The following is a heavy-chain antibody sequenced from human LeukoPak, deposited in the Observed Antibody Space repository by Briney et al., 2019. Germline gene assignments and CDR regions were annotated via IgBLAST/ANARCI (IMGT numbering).Heavy chain of an antibody. V-gene: IGHV4-34*01. CDR3: ARLGSSGYYI. D-gene: IGHD3-22*01. CDR1: GGSFSGYY. J-gene: IGHJ4*02. Sequence: TSETLSLTCAVYGGSFSGYYWSWIRQPPGKGLEWIGEINHSGSTNYNPSLKSRVTISVDTSKNQFSLKLSSVTAADTAVYYCARLGSSGYYIWGQGTLVTVSS. CDR2: INHSGST.